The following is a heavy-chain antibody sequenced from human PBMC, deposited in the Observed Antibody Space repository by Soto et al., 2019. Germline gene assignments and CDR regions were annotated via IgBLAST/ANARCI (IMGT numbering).Heavy chain of an antibody. CDR1: GGSISSSNW. Sequence: SETLSLTCTVSGGSISSSNWWSWVRQPPGKGLEWIGEIYHSGSTNYNPSLKSRVTISVDTSKNQFSLKLSSVTAADTAVYYCARDRDYYGSGSYYNPEAQPSYYYGMDVWGQGTTVTVS. V-gene: IGHV4-4*02. D-gene: IGHD3-10*01. CDR2: IYHSGST. CDR3: ARDRDYYGSGSYYNPEAQPSYYYGMDV. J-gene: IGHJ6*02.